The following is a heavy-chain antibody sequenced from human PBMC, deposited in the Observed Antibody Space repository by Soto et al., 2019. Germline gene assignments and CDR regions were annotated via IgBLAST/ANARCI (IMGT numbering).Heavy chain of an antibody. J-gene: IGHJ6*02. Sequence: SVKVSCKASRVAFSKFIVTWVRQAPGLGLEWVGGIIPIFGTANYAQKFQGRVTITADESTSTSYMGVNNLRSEDTAVYYCAKVRYSSPMGYYYGMDVWGQGTTVTVSS. CDR3: AKVRYSSPMGYYYGMDV. CDR2: IIPIFGTA. D-gene: IGHD6-19*01. CDR1: RVAFSKFI. V-gene: IGHV1-69*13.